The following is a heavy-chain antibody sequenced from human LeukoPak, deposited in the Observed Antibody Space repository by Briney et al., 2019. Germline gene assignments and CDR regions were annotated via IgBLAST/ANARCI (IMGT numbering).Heavy chain of an antibody. V-gene: IGHV4-34*01. Sequence: SETLSLTCAVYGGSFNDYYWNWIRQPPGKGLGWIGEINLRGSTTYNPSLKSRVTISLDESKNQFSLKLSSVTAADTAVYYCARVKSGYYYYMDVWGKGTTVTISS. CDR2: INLRGST. CDR1: GGSFNDYY. J-gene: IGHJ6*03. CDR3: ARVKSGYYYYMDV.